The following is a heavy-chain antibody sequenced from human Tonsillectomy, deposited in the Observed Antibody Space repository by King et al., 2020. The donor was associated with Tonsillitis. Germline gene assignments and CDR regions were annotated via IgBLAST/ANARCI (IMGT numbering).Heavy chain of an antibody. J-gene: IGHJ3*02. V-gene: IGHV1-2*02. CDR2: INPNSGGS. D-gene: IGHD2-8*01. CDR1: GYTFTDYY. Sequence: VQLVQSGAEVKKPGASVKVSCKASGYTFTDYYMHWVRQAPGQGLEWMGWINPNSGGSNYAQKFQGRVTMTRDTSISTAYMELSRLRSDDTAVYYCAGVGDCTTGVCAFDIWGQGTMVTVSS. CDR3: AGVGDCTTGVCAFDI.